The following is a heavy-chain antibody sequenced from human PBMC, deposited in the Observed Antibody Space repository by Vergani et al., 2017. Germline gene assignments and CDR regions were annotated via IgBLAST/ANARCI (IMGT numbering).Heavy chain of an antibody. J-gene: IGHJ6*04. CDR3: ARGLGYCSSTSCPSDV. D-gene: IGHD2-2*01. CDR2: TNPNSGNT. Sequence: VQLVQSGAEVKKPGASVKVSCKASGYTFTSYDIYWVRQATEQGLECMGWTNPNSGNTGYAQKIQGRVTMTRNTSISTAYMEPGSLRSADTAVYYCARGLGYCSSTSCPSDVWGKGTTVTVSS. CDR1: GYTFTSYD. V-gene: IGHV1-8*01.